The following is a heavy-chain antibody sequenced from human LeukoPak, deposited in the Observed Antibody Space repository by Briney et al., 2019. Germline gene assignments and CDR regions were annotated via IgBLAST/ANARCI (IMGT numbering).Heavy chain of an antibody. CDR3: ARGPTTVTRAFDY. CDR1: GGSFSGYY. Sequence: SETLSLTCAVYGGSFSGYYWSWIRQPAGKGLEWIGRIYTSGSTNYNPSLKSRVTMSVDTSKNQFSLNLNSVTAADTAVYYCARGPTTVTRAFDYWGQGTLVTVSS. V-gene: IGHV4-59*10. D-gene: IGHD4-17*01. J-gene: IGHJ4*02. CDR2: IYTSGST.